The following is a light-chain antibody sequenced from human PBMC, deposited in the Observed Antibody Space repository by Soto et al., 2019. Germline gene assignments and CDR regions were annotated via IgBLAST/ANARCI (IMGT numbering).Light chain of an antibody. CDR2: DAS. V-gene: IGKV3-11*01. Sequence: EIVVTQSPATLSWSPGERATLSCRASQSVSRYSAWYQQKPGQAPRLLIYDASNRATGIPARFSGSGSGTDFTLTISSLEPEDFAVYYCPQRSNWPSIPFGQGTRLEIK. CDR3: PQRSNWPSIP. CDR1: QSVSRY. J-gene: IGKJ5*01.